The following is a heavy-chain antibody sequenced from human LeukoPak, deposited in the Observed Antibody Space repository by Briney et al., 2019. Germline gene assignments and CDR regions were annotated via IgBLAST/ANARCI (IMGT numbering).Heavy chain of an antibody. Sequence: PGGSLRLSCAASGFTLSSYWMSWVRQAPGKGLEWVANIKQDGSEKYYVDSVKGRFTISRDNAKNSLYLQMNSLRAEDTAVYYCASSYYYGSGTFGYWGPGTLVTVSS. V-gene: IGHV3-7*01. CDR1: GFTLSSYW. D-gene: IGHD3-10*01. CDR3: ASSYYYGSGTFGY. J-gene: IGHJ4*02. CDR2: IKQDGSEK.